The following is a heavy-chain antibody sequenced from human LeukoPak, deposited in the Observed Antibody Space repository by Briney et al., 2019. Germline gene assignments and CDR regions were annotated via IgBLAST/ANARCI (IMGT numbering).Heavy chain of an antibody. D-gene: IGHD1-26*01. CDR2: INPSGGST. V-gene: IGHV1-46*01. CDR3: ARGYVGATRDYYYYMDV. Sequence: GASVKVSCKASGYTFTGYYMHWVRQAPGQGLEWMGIINPSGGSTSYAQKFQGRVTMTRDMSTSTVYMELSSLRSEDTAVYYCARGYVGATRDYYYYMDVWGKGTTVTVSS. J-gene: IGHJ6*03. CDR1: GYTFTGYY.